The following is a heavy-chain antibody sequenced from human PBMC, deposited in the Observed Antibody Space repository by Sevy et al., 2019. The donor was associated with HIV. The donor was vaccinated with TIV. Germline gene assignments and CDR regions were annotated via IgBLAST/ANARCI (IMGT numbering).Heavy chain of an antibody. V-gene: IGHV3-30*02. Sequence: GGSLRLSCAASGFTFNVYGMHWVRQAPGKGLQWVAFTRYDGSTKYYADSVKGRFTNSSDNSKNTLYLQMNSLRVEDTAMYYCAKDLTERYSTSSGDFDYWGQGSLVTVSS. CDR2: TRYDGSTK. D-gene: IGHD6-6*01. CDR3: AKDLTERYSTSSGDFDY. CDR1: GFTFNVYG. J-gene: IGHJ4*02.